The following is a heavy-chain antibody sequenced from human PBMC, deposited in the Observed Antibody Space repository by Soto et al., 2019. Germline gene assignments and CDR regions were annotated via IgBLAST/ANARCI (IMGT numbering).Heavy chain of an antibody. Sequence: ASVKVSSEACGYTNTSYGIRSVRQAPEQGLEWMGWISAYNGNTNYAQKFQGWVTMTRDTSISTAYMELSRLRSDDTAVYYCARDFRGSSWSPGNRFGYYVMDFWGQGTTVTVSS. D-gene: IGHD6-13*01. CDR2: ISAYNGNT. J-gene: IGHJ6*02. V-gene: IGHV1-18*01. CDR1: GYTNTSYG. CDR3: ARDFRGSSWSPGNRFGYYVMDF.